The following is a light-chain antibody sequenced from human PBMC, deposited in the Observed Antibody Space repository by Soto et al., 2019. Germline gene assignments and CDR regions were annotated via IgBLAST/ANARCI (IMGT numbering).Light chain of an antibody. J-gene: IGKJ5*01. CDR1: QSVYNN. Sequence: EIVLTQSPGTLSLSPGERATLSCRASQSVYNNLAWYQQRPGQAPRLLIHGASNRATGIPARFSGSGSGTEFTLTISSLQSEDFAVYYCQQYNNWPPITFGQGTRLEIK. V-gene: IGKV3-15*01. CDR2: GAS. CDR3: QQYNNWPPIT.